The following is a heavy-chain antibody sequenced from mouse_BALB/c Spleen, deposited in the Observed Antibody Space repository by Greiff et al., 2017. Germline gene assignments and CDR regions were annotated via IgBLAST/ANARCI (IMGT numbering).Heavy chain of an antibody. J-gene: IGHJ3*01. CDR2: INPSTGYT. Sequence: VQLQQSGAELAKPGASVKMSCKASGYTFTSYWMHWVKQRPGQGLEWIGYINPSTGYTEYNQKFKDKATLTADKSSSTAYMQLSSLTSEDSAVYYCARSRGTTTAPFAYWGQGTLVTVSA. CDR1: GYTFTSYW. V-gene: IGHV1-7*01. D-gene: IGHD1-2*01. CDR3: ARSRGTTTAPFAY.